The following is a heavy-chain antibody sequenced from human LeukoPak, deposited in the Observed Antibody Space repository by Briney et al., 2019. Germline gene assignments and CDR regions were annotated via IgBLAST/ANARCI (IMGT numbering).Heavy chain of an antibody. J-gene: IGHJ5*02. CDR3: ARAIAAAGSFDP. CDR2: IYYSGST. D-gene: IGHD6-13*01. V-gene: IGHV4-59*01. CDR1: GGSISSYY. Sequence: SETLSLTCTVSGGSISSYYWSWIRQPPGKGLEGIGYIYYSGSTNYNPSLKSRVTISVDTSKNQFSLKLSSVTAADTAVYCCARAIAAAGSFDPWGQGTLVTVSS.